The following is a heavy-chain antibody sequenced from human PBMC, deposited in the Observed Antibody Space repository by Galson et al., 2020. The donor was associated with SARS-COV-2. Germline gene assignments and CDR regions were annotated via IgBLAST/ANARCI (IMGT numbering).Heavy chain of an antibody. Sequence: GGSLRLSCAASGFTFSSYTMYWVRQAPGKGLEWVSSISRSSDYIYYTDSVKGRFTVSRDNAKNSLYLQMSSLRAEDTAVYYCARDEERVWGQGTLVTVSS. V-gene: IGHV3-21*01. CDR1: GFTFSSYT. CDR3: ARDEERV. CDR2: ISRSSDYI. J-gene: IGHJ4*02. D-gene: IGHD1-1*01.